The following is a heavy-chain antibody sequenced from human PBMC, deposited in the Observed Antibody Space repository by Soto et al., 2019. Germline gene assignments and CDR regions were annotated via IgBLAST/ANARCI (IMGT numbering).Heavy chain of an antibody. D-gene: IGHD6-6*01. J-gene: IGHJ6*03. CDR1: GFTLSGYA. CDR2: ISTNGVGT. Sequence: EVQLVESGGGLAQPGGSLRLSCAASGFTLSGYAMDWVRQAPGKGLEYVSGISTNGVGTYYANSVQGRFTISRDNSKNTVYLQMGSLRPEDMAVYYWASRARPDFYYLDVWGKGTTVTVSS. V-gene: IGHV3-64*01. CDR3: ASRARPDFYYLDV.